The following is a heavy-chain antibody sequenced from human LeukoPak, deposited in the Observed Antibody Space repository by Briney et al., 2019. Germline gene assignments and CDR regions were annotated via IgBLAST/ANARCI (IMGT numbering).Heavy chain of an antibody. CDR2: INHSGST. Sequence: SETLSLTCAVYGGSFSGYYWSWIRQPPGKGLEWIGEINHSGSTNYNPSLKSRVTISVDTSKNQFSLKLSSVTAADTAVYYCARDLTAQGMGLRYFDWLLYRDWYFDLWGRGTLVTVSS. CDR1: GGSFSGYY. J-gene: IGHJ2*01. D-gene: IGHD3-9*01. V-gene: IGHV4-34*01. CDR3: ARDLTAQGMGLRYFDWLLYRDWYFDL.